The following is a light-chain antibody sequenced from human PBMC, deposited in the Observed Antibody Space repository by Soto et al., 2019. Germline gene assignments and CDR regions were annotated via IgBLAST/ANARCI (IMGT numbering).Light chain of an antibody. Sequence: DIQMTQSPSTLSASVGDRATITCRASQSISSCLAWYQQKPGQSPKLLIYKASSLDSGVPSRFSGSGSGTEFTLTISSLQSEDFATYYCQQYYSYSYTFGQGTKLEIK. CDR1: QSISSC. J-gene: IGKJ2*01. CDR3: QQYYSYSYT. CDR2: KAS. V-gene: IGKV1-5*03.